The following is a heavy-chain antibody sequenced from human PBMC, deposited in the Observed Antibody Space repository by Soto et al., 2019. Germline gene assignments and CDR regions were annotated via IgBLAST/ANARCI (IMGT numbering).Heavy chain of an antibody. J-gene: IGHJ6*03. V-gene: IGHV1-18*01. Sequence: ASVKVSCKASGYTFTSYGISWVRQAPGQGLEWMGWISAYNGNTNYAQKLQGRVTMTTDTYTSTAYMELRSLRSDDTAVYYCASWVVHSNYGYYYYYYMDVWGKGTTVTVSS. CDR3: ASWVVHSNYGYYYYYYMDV. CDR1: GYTFTSYG. CDR2: ISAYNGNT. D-gene: IGHD4-4*01.